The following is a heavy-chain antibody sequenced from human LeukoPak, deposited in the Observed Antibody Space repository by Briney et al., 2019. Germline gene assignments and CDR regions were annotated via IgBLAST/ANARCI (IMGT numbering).Heavy chain of an antibody. D-gene: IGHD6-19*01. CDR2: INSDGSST. CDR1: GVTLSSYW. V-gene: IGHV3-74*01. CDR3: ARDRYGAVAGHGGFDY. J-gene: IGHJ4*02. Sequence: GGSLRLSCAASGVTLSSYWMHWVRQAPGKGLVWVSRINSDGSSTSYADSVKGRFTISRDNAKNTLYLQMNSLRAEDTAVYYCARDRYGAVAGHGGFDYWGQGTLVTVSS.